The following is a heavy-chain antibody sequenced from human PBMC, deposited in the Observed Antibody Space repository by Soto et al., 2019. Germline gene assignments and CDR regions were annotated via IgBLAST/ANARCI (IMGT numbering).Heavy chain of an antibody. CDR1: GGSISSGAYY. J-gene: IGHJ4*02. Sequence: QVQLQESGPGLVKPSQTLSLTCTVSGGSISSGAYYWTWIRQHPGKGLEWIGYIYYSGSTYYNPYHKRRGTLSLDTSKNQYSLKLSSVTAAETAVYYCGREERDYLDSSGSLDYWGQGTLVTVSS. D-gene: IGHD3-22*01. CDR3: GREERDYLDSSGSLDY. CDR2: IYYSGST. V-gene: IGHV4-31*03.